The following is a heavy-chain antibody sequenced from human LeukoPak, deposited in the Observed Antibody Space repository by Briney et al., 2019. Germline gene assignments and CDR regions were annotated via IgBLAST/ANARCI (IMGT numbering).Heavy chain of an antibody. Sequence: SQTLSLTCAVSGGSISSGGYSWSWIRQPPGKGLEWIGYIYHSGSTYYNPSLKSRVTISVDRSKNQFSLKLSSVTAADTAVYYCARDGGGIIIDWGQGTLVTVSS. J-gene: IGHJ4*02. CDR2: IYHSGST. D-gene: IGHD3-10*01. CDR1: GGSISSGGYS. V-gene: IGHV4-30-2*01. CDR3: ARDGGGIIID.